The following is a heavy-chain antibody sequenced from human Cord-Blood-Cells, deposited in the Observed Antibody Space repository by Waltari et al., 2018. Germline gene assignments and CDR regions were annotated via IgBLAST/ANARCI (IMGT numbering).Heavy chain of an antibody. CDR3: ARVPQSSSSYAYYYYGMDV. J-gene: IGHJ6*02. Sequence: QVQLVQSGAEVKKPGSSVKVSCKASGGTFSSYAISWVRQSPGQELEWMGGIIPIFGTANYAQKFQGRVTITADESTSTAYMELSSLRSEDTAVYYCARVPQSSSSYAYYYYGMDVWGQGTTVTVSS. D-gene: IGHD6-6*01. CDR2: IIPIFGTA. CDR1: GGTFSSYA. V-gene: IGHV1-69*01.